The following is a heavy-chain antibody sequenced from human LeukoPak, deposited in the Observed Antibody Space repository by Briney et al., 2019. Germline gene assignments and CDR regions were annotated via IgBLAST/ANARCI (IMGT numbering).Heavy chain of an antibody. CDR1: GYTFTSYY. D-gene: IGHD2-21*02. CDR3: ARSGYLVVTAYDAFDI. J-gene: IGHJ3*02. V-gene: IGHV1-46*01. Sequence: ASVKVSCKPFGYTFTSYYIHWVQQAPGQGLEWMGIINPRGDYTTYAQNLQGRVTMTRDTSTSTIYMELSSLRSEDTAVYYCARSGYLVVTAYDAFDIWGQGTMVTVSS. CDR2: INPRGDYT.